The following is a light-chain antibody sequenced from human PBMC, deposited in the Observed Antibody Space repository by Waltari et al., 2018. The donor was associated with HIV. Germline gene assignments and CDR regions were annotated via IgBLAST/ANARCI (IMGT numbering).Light chain of an antibody. CDR2: SNA. Sequence: QSVLTQLPSASRTPGQRVTISCSGISSHIRSNTVSSYQQLPGTAPKPLIYSNAQRPSGVPDRFSGSKSGTSASLAISGLQSEDEADYYCAAWDDSLNGWVFGGGTKLTVL. CDR1: SSHIRSNT. V-gene: IGLV1-44*01. CDR3: AAWDDSLNGWV. J-gene: IGLJ3*02.